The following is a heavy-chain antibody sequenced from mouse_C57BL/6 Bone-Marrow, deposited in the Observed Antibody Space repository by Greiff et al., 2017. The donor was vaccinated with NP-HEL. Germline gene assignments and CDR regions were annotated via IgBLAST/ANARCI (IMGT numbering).Heavy chain of an antibody. Sequence: EVKLVESGGGLVQPGGSLKLSCAASGFTFSDYYMYWVRQTPEKRLEWVAYISNGGGSTYYPDTVKGRFTISRDNAKNTLYLQMSRLKSEDTAMYYCARPHYYGSSPWFAYWGQGTLVTVSA. J-gene: IGHJ3*01. D-gene: IGHD1-1*01. CDR2: ISNGGGST. CDR1: GFTFSDYY. CDR3: ARPHYYGSSPWFAY. V-gene: IGHV5-12*01.